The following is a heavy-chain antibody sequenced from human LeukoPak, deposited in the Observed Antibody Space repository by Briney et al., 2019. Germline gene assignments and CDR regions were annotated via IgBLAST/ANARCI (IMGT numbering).Heavy chain of an antibody. CDR2: IWYDGSNK. J-gene: IGHJ6*02. Sequence: GGSLRLSCAASGFTFRSHGMQWVRQAPGKGLEWVAVIWYDGSNKYYADSVKGRFTISRDNSKNTLDLQMSCLRADDTAVYYCARSNTMTSNYYYGMDVWGQGTTVTVSS. CDR3: ARSNTMTSNYYYGMDV. D-gene: IGHD2/OR15-2a*01. V-gene: IGHV3-33*01. CDR1: GFTFRSHG.